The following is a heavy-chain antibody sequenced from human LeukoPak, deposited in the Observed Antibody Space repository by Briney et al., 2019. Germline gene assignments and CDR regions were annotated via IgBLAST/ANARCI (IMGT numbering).Heavy chain of an antibody. J-gene: IGHJ4*02. CDR1: GFTFSSYA. Sequence: GRSLRLSCAASGFTFSSYAMHWVRQAPGKGLEWVAVISYDGSNKYYADSVKGRFTISRDNPKNTLYLQMNSLRAEDTAVYYCARGELDLGHTAMAQFDYWGQGTLVTVSS. V-gene: IGHV3-30-3*01. D-gene: IGHD5-18*01. CDR3: ARGELDLGHTAMAQFDY. CDR2: ISYDGSNK.